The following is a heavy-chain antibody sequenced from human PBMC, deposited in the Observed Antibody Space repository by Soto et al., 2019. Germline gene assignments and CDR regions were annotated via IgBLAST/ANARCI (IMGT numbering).Heavy chain of an antibody. CDR2: IIPIFGTV. CDR3: AKGAVAGTPTSYYYYGMDV. Sequence: QVQLLQSGAEVKKPGSSVRVSCEASGGTFRTYAISWVRQAPGQGLEWMGEIIPIFGTVNYAQKFQGRVTGRAHESTTTVHMDLRILRSEDTAVYYCAKGAVAGTPTSYYYYGMDVWGQGTTVTVSS. J-gene: IGHJ6*02. CDR1: GGTFRTYA. D-gene: IGHD6-19*01. V-gene: IGHV1-69*12.